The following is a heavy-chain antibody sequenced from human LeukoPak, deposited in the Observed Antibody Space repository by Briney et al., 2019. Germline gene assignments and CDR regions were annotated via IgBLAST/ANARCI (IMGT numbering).Heavy chain of an antibody. CDR2: IYYSGST. CDR1: GGSISSSSYY. CDR3: ARGRTYYYGSGSQWEP. D-gene: IGHD3-10*01. Sequence: PSETLSLTCTVSGGSISSSSYYWGWMRQPPGKGLEWIGSIYYSGSTYYNPSLKSRVTISVDTSKNQFSLKLSSVTAADTAVYYCARGRTYYYGSGSQWEPWGQGTLVTVSS. V-gene: IGHV4-39*07. J-gene: IGHJ4*02.